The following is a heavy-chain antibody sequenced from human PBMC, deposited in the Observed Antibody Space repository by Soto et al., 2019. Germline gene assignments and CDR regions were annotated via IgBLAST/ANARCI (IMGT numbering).Heavy chain of an antibody. Sequence: GRFTISRDSAKNSLYLEMNSLRAEDTAVYYCARGFSYWGQGALVTVSS. V-gene: IGHV3-11*05. CDR3: ARGFSY. J-gene: IGHJ4*02.